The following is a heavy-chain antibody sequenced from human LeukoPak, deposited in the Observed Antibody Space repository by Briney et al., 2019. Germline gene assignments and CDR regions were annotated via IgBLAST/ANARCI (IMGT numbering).Heavy chain of an antibody. D-gene: IGHD3-9*01. Sequence: GASVKVSCKASGYTFTSYYMHWVRQAPGQGLEWMGIINPSGGSTSYAQKFQGRVTMTRDTSTSTVYMELSSLRSEDTAVCYCARGARYYDILTGYYREADYYYYGMDVWGQGTTVTVSS. V-gene: IGHV1-46*01. CDR3: ARGARYYDILTGYYREADYYYYGMDV. J-gene: IGHJ6*02. CDR1: GYTFTSYY. CDR2: INPSGGST.